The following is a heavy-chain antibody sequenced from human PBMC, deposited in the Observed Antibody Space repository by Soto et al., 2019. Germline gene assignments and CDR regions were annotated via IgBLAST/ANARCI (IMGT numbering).Heavy chain of an antibody. CDR1: GYTFTSYY. Sequence: GASVKVCCKASGYTFTSYYMHWVRQEHGQGLEWMGIINPSGGSTSYAQKFQGRVTMTRDTSTSTVYMELSSLRSEDTAVYYCARDHDYYDSSGYYNLDYWGQGTLVTVSS. D-gene: IGHD3-22*01. J-gene: IGHJ4*02. CDR2: INPSGGST. CDR3: ARDHDYYDSSGYYNLDY. V-gene: IGHV1-46*01.